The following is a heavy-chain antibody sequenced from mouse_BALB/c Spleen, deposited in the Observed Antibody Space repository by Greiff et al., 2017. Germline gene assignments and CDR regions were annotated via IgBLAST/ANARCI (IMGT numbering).Heavy chain of an antibody. CDR3: ANKNYDYDGGLFDY. J-gene: IGHJ2*01. V-gene: IGHV1-9*01. CDR2: ILPGSGST. Sequence: QVQLQQSGAELVKPGASVKISCKATGYTFSSYWIEWVKQRPGHGLEWIGEILPGSGSTNYNEKFKGKATFTADTSSNTAYMQLSSLTSEDSAVYYCANKNYDYDGGLFDYWGQGTTLTVSS. D-gene: IGHD2-4*01. CDR1: GYTFSSYW.